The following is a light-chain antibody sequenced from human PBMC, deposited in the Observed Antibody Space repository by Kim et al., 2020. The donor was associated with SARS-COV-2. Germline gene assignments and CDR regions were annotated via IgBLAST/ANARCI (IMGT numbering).Light chain of an antibody. CDR2: EDS. CDR1: KLGDKY. Sequence: SYELTQPPSVSVSPVQTASITCSGDKLGDKYACWYQQKPGQSPVLVISEDSKRPSGIPERFSGSKSGNTATLTISGTQAMDEADYYCQAWDSSTAVFGGGTQLTVL. CDR3: QAWDSSTAV. V-gene: IGLV3-1*01. J-gene: IGLJ2*01.